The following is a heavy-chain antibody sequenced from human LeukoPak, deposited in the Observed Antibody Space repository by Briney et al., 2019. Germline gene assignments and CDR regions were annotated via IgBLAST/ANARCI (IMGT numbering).Heavy chain of an antibody. J-gene: IGHJ4*02. D-gene: IGHD2/OR15-2a*01. CDR3: TTVTHFYL. Sequence: GGSLRLSCAGPGFTFSGAWLSWVRQAPGKGLEWIGRIQGGGTTDYAAPVKGRFTISRDDSKATLYLQMNSLKTEDTAIYYCTTVTHFYLGGQGILVTVSS. V-gene: IGHV3-15*01. CDR2: IQGGGTT. CDR1: GFTFSGAW.